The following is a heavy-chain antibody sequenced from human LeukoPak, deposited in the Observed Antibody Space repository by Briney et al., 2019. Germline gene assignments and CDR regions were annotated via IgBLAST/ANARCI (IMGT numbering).Heavy chain of an antibody. D-gene: IGHD3-22*01. J-gene: IGHJ3*02. V-gene: IGHV4-59*08. CDR1: SGSIGSYY. CDR2: IYYTGST. Sequence: PSETLSLTCTVSSGSIGSYYWSWIRQPPGKGLEWIGYIYYTGSTDYNPSLKSRVTKSVDTSKNQFSLKLSSVTAADTAVYFCARGPYSYDSSGAFDIWGQGTMVTVSS. CDR3: ARGPYSYDSSGAFDI.